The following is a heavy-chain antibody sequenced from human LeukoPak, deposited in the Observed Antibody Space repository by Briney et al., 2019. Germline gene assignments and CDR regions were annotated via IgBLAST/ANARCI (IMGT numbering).Heavy chain of an antibody. V-gene: IGHV4-4*07. CDR1: GGSIGSYY. CDR3: ARDPYYDSSGYLGY. J-gene: IGHJ4*02. Sequence: SETLSLTCTVSGGSIGSYYWSWIRQPAGKGLEWIGRIYTSGSTNYNPSLKSRVTMSVDTSKNQFSLKLSSVTAADTAVYYCARDPYYDSSGYLGYWGQGTLVTVSS. D-gene: IGHD3-22*01. CDR2: IYTSGST.